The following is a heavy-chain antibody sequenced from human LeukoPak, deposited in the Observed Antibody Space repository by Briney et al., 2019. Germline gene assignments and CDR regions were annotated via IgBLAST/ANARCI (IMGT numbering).Heavy chain of an antibody. D-gene: IGHD6-19*01. J-gene: IGHJ5*02. CDR3: AKDRYIAVAGKGVEKYNWFDP. CDR1: GFTFSSYA. Sequence: GGSLRLSCAASGFTFSSYAMSWVRQAPGKGLEWVSAISGSGGSTYYADSVKGRFTISRDNSKNTLYLQMNSLRAEDTAVYYCAKDRYIAVAGKGVEKYNWFDPWGQGTLVTASS. V-gene: IGHV3-23*01. CDR2: ISGSGGST.